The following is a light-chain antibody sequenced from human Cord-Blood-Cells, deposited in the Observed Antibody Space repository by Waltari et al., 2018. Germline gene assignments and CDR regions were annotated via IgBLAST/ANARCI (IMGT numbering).Light chain of an antibody. V-gene: IGKV3-11*01. J-gene: IGKJ2*01. CDR2: DAS. CDR1: QSVSSY. Sequence: EIVLTQSPATLSLSPGERATLSCRASQSVSSYLAWYQQKPGQAPMLLIYDASNRATGIPARFSGSGSGTDFTLTISGLEPEDFAVYYWQQRSNWMYTFGQGTKLEIK. CDR3: QQRSNWMYT.